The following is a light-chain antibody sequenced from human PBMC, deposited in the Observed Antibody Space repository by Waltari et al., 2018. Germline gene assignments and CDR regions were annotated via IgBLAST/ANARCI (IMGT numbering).Light chain of an antibody. Sequence: EIVMTQSPATLSVFPGERATLSCRASQSVAPYLAWYQQKPGQAPRLLIYGASTRPTGIPARVSGGGTGTEFTLTISSLQSEDFAVYYCQQYNNWPLLTFGGGTRVEIK. CDR2: GAS. V-gene: IGKV3-15*01. CDR3: QQYNNWPLLT. J-gene: IGKJ4*01. CDR1: QSVAPY.